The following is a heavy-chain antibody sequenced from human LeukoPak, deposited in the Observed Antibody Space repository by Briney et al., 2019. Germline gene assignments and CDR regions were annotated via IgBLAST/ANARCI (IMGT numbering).Heavy chain of an antibody. D-gene: IGHD2-2*01. V-gene: IGHV3-23*01. Sequence: GGSLRLSCAASGFTFSSYAMSWVRQAPGKGLEWVSAISGSGGSTYYADSVKGRFTISRDNSKNTLYLQMNSLRAEDTAVYYCAKNYLSIVVVPTNYWGQGTPVTVSS. CDR3: AKNYLSIVVVPTNY. CDR1: GFTFSSYA. J-gene: IGHJ4*02. CDR2: ISGSGGST.